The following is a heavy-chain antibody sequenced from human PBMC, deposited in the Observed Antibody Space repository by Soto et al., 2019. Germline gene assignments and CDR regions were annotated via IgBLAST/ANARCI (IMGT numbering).Heavy chain of an antibody. Sequence: EVQLLESGGGLVQPGGSLRLSCAASGFTFSTYALSWVRQAPGKGLEWVSAITGNGGSTYYADSVKGRFTISRDNSKNTLYLQMISLRAEDTAVYYCAKNSAATIRVGYDYWGQGTLVTVSS. J-gene: IGHJ4*02. CDR1: GFTFSTYA. CDR3: AKNSAATIRVGYDY. CDR2: ITGNGGST. V-gene: IGHV3-23*01. D-gene: IGHD5-12*01.